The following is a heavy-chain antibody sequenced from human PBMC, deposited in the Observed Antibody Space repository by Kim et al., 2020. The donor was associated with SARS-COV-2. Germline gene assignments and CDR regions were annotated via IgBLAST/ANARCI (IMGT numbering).Heavy chain of an antibody. CDR1: GFSFAGSA. J-gene: IGHJ4*02. CDR2: INWNSDRI. D-gene: IGHD3-10*01. Sequence: SLRLSCAASGFSFAGSAAHWVRQIPGKGLEWVSGINWNSDRIGYADSVRGRFTISRDNGRNTLYLQMGSLRAEDSAFYFCVKDILPGGLDYWGQGILVTVSS. CDR3: VKDILPGGLDY. V-gene: IGHV3-9*01.